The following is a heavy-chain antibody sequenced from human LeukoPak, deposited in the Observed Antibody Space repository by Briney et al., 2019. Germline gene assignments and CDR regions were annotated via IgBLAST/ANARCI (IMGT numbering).Heavy chain of an antibody. V-gene: IGHV3-30*18. CDR1: GFMFSNYG. CDR3: AKGDLDTPFDY. Sequence: GGSLRLSCAASGFMFSNYGIHGVRQAPGKGLEWVAVISYDGSNKYYADSVKGRFTISRDNSKNTLYLRMNSLRAEDTAVYYCAKGDLDTPFDYWGQGTLVTVSS. J-gene: IGHJ4*02. D-gene: IGHD5-18*01. CDR2: ISYDGSNK.